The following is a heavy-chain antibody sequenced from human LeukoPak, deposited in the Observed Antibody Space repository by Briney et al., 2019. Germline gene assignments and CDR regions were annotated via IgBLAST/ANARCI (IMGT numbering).Heavy chain of an antibody. CDR2: INHSGST. CDR3: ARRGPRPRYFDWLLVRGGAEFDY. J-gene: IGHJ4*02. V-gene: IGHV4-34*01. Sequence: SETLSLTCTVSSYSINSGYYWSWIRQPPGKGLEWIGEINHSGSTNYNPSLKSRVTISVDTSKNQFSLKLSSVTAADTAVYYCARRGPRPRYFDWLLVRGGAEFDYWGQGTLVTVSS. CDR1: SYSINSGYY. D-gene: IGHD3-9*01.